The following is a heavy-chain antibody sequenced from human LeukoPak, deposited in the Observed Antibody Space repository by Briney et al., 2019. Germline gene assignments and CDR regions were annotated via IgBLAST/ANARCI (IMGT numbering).Heavy chain of an antibody. J-gene: IGHJ4*02. CDR2: IYYGGST. V-gene: IGHV4-59*01. Sequence: PSETLSLTGTVSGGSISSYYWSWIRQPPGKGLEWIGYIYYGGSTNYNPSLKSRVTISVDTSKNQFSLKLSSVTAADTAVYYCARGLRLGELSLLYWGQGTLVTVSS. CDR3: ARGLRLGELSLLY. D-gene: IGHD3-16*02. CDR1: GGSISSYY.